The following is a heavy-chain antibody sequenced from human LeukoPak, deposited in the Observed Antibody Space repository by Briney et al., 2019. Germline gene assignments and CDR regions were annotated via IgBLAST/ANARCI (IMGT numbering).Heavy chain of an antibody. CDR1: GGTFSSYA. Sequence: SVKVSCKASGGTFSSYAISWVRQAPGQGLEWMGRIIPILGIANYAQKFQGRVTITADKSTSTAYMELSSLRSEDTAVYYCARGRGVPGIPATGGASVRNWFDPWGQGILVTVSS. CDR2: IIPILGIA. CDR3: ARGRGVPGIPATGGASVRNWFDP. V-gene: IGHV1-69*04. D-gene: IGHD6-13*01. J-gene: IGHJ5*02.